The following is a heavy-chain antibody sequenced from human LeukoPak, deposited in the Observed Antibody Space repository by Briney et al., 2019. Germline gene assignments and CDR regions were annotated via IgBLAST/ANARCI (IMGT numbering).Heavy chain of an antibody. Sequence: GGSLRLSRAASGFTFSSYSMNWVRQAPGKGLEWVAVISYDGSNKYYADSVKGRFTISRDNSKNTLYLQMNSLRAEDTAVYYCARDRVGATDYFDYWGQGTLVTVSS. D-gene: IGHD1-26*01. CDR1: GFTFSSYS. CDR2: ISYDGSNK. V-gene: IGHV3-30*03. J-gene: IGHJ4*02. CDR3: ARDRVGATDYFDY.